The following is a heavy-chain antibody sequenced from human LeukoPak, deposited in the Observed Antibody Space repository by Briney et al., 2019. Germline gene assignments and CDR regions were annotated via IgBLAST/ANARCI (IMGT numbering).Heavy chain of an antibody. CDR2: INQDGSEE. Sequence: PGGSLRLSCAASGFTFSRYWMNWVRQAPGKGLEWVANINQDGSEENYVDSVKGRFTISRDNAKNSLYLQMNSLICDETAVYYCAREHYDSSGSELELDQWGQGTQVTVCS. CDR1: GFTFSRYW. V-gene: IGHV3-7*03. D-gene: IGHD3-22*01. CDR3: AREHYDSSGSELELDQ. J-gene: IGHJ4*02.